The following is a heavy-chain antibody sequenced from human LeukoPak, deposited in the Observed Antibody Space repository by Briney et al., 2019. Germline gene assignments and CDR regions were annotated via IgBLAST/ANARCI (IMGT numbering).Heavy chain of an antibody. D-gene: IGHD3-22*01. V-gene: IGHV4-39*07. J-gene: IGHJ4*02. CDR2: IHYTGST. CDR3: ARYDSSGPKGARYYFDY. Sequence: SETLSLTCTVSGDSFSDFSYYWGWIRQPPGKGLEWIGSIHYTGSTYYNPSLKSRVTISVDTSKNQFSLKLSSVTAADTAVYYCARYDSSGPKGARYYFDYWGQGTLVTVSS. CDR1: GDSFSDFSYY.